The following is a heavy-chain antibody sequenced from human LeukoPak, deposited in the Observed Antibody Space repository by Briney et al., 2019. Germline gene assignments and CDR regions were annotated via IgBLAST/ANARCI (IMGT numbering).Heavy chain of an antibody. V-gene: IGHV4-59*01. CDR1: GSSFSRYT. CDR3: ARRAGYTSSWYEY. J-gene: IGHJ4*02. Sequence: GSLRLSCAASGSSFSRYTMNWIRQPPGKGLEWIGYIYYSGSTNYNPSLKSRVTMSVDTAKNQLSLKLSSVTAADTAVYYCARRAGYTSSWYEYWGQGTLVTVSS. CDR2: IYYSGST. D-gene: IGHD6-13*01.